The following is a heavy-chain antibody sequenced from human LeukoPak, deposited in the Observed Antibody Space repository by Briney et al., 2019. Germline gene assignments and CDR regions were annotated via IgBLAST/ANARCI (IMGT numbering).Heavy chain of an antibody. CDR3: ARHTQWLVQLDH. V-gene: IGHV4-39*01. J-gene: IGHJ4*02. Sequence: GSLRLSCAGSGLPFSSYAMHWIRQPPGKGLEWIGSMYHSGTTYYNPSLKSRVTISVDTSKSQFSLRLSSVTAADTAVYYCARHTQWLVQLDHWGRGTLVTVSS. CDR1: GLPFSSYA. D-gene: IGHD6-19*01. CDR2: MYHSGTT.